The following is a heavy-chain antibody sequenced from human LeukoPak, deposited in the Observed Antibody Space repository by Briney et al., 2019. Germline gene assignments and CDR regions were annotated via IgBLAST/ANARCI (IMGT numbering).Heavy chain of an antibody. CDR3: ARDQVVATIGGYFDY. CDR1: GGTFSSYA. V-gene: IGHV1-69*13. CDR2: IIPIFGTA. J-gene: IGHJ4*02. D-gene: IGHD5-12*01. Sequence: ASVKVSCKASGGTFSSYAISWVRQAPGQGLEWMGGIIPIFGTANYAQKFQGRVTITADESTSTAYMELSSLRSEDTAVYYCARDQVVATIGGYFDYSGQGTLVTVSS.